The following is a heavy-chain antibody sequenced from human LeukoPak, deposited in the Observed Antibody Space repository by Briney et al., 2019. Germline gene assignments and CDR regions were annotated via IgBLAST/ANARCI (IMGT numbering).Heavy chain of an antibody. J-gene: IGHJ6*02. CDR2: ISSSSSAI. V-gene: IGHV3-48*01. CDR1: GFTFSSYS. Sequence: GGSLRLSCAASGFTFSSYSMNWVRQAPGKGLEWVSYISSSSSAIYYADSVKGRFTISRDNAKNSLYLQMNSLRAEDTAVYYCARSGITMVRGVIIGGDYYYYGMDVWGQGNTVTVSS. D-gene: IGHD3-10*01. CDR3: ARSGITMVRGVIIGGDYYYYGMDV.